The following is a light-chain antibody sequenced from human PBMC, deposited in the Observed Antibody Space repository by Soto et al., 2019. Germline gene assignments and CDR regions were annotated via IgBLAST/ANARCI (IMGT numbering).Light chain of an antibody. Sequence: TQSPSSLSASVGHRVTNTCRASQSVSSNLAWYQQKPGQAPRLLIYSASTRAIGIPARFSGSGSGTEFTLTISSLQSEDFAVYYCQQYDNWPRTFGQGTKVDIK. CDR1: QSVSSN. V-gene: IGKV3-15*01. CDR2: SAS. J-gene: IGKJ1*01. CDR3: QQYDNWPRT.